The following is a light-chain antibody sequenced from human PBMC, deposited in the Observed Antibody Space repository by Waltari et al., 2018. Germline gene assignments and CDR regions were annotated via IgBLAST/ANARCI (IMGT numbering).Light chain of an antibody. CDR1: GTDIGGYDY. CDR3: SSYTSSGVV. Sequence: QSALTPPASVSGSPGQAIIISCTGSGTDIGGYDYISWYQQDPGKAPRLIIYDVYNRPSGVSNLVSGSKSSNTAPLTISGLQAEDDSLFYCSSYTSSGVVFGGGTKVTVL. J-gene: IGLJ2*01. V-gene: IGLV2-14*03. CDR2: DVY.